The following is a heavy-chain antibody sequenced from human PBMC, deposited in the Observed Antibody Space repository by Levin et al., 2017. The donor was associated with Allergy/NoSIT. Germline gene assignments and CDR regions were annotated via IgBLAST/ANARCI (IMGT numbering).Heavy chain of an antibody. Sequence: ASVKVSCKASGYTFTSYYMHWVRQAPGQGLEWMGIINPSGGSTSYAQKFQGRVTMTRDTSTSTVYMELSSLRSEDTAVYYCARAPFQTDIVVVVAATRAYFDYWGQGTLVTVSS. CDR2: INPSGGST. CDR1: GYTFTSYY. CDR3: ARAPFQTDIVVVVAATRAYFDY. V-gene: IGHV1-46*01. D-gene: IGHD2-15*01. J-gene: IGHJ4*02.